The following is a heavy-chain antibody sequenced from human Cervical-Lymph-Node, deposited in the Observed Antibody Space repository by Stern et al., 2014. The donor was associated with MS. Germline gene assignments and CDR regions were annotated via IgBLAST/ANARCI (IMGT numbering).Heavy chain of an antibody. CDR3: AVAAAGTSWFDP. Sequence: QVQLVQSGAEVRKPGASVKLSCKASGYTFTSYGISWVRQAPGQGLEWMGWISVDNGNTDYEQKFQGRVTMTADTSTDTAYMELRRLRSDETAVYYCAVAAAGTSWFDPWGQGTLVTVTS. V-gene: IGHV1-18*01. J-gene: IGHJ5*02. D-gene: IGHD6-13*01. CDR1: GYTFTSYG. CDR2: ISVDNGNT.